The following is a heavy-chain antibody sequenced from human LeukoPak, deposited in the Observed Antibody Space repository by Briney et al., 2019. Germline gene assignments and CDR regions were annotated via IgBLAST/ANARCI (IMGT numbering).Heavy chain of an antibody. CDR1: GFTFSSYW. V-gene: IGHV3-7*01. Sequence: GGSLRLSCAASGFTFSSYWMSWVRQAPGKGLEWVANIKQDGSEKYYVDSVKGRFTISRDNAKNSLYLQMNSLRAEDTAVYYCARDMRPYYDFWSGYESRNWFDPWGQGTLVTVSS. J-gene: IGHJ5*02. CDR2: IKQDGSEK. D-gene: IGHD3-3*01. CDR3: ARDMRPYYDFWSGYESRNWFDP.